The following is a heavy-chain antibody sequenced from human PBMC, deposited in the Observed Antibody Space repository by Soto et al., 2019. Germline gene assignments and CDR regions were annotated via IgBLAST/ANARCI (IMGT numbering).Heavy chain of an antibody. Sequence: QVQLVQSGAEEKKPGASVKVSCKASGYTFTGYAMHWVRQAPGQRLEWMGWINAGNGNTKYSQKFQGRVTITRDTSASTAYRELSGLRSEDTAVYYCARAVAVAADFDYWGQGTLVTVSS. CDR2: INAGNGNT. D-gene: IGHD6-19*01. CDR3: ARAVAVAADFDY. CDR1: GYTFTGYA. V-gene: IGHV1-3*05. J-gene: IGHJ4*02.